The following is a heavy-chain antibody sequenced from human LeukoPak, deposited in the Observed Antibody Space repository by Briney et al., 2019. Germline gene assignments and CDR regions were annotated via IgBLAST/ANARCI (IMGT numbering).Heavy chain of an antibody. J-gene: IGHJ4*02. D-gene: IGHD6-13*01. CDR2: ISSSSSYI. CDR1: GFTFSSYS. V-gene: IGHV3-21*01. Sequence: PGGSLRLSCAASGFTFSSYSMNWVRQAPGKGLEWVSSISSSSSYIYYADSVKGRFTISRDNAKNSLYLQMNSLRAEDTAVYYCASERNGVGQLVTSNWGQGTLVTVSS. CDR3: ASERNGVGQLVTSN.